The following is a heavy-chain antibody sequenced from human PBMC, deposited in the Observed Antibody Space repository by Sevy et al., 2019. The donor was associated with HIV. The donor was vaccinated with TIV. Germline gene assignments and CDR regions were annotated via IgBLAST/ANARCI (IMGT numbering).Heavy chain of an antibody. V-gene: IGHV3-15*07. CDR2: IKSKTAGGTS. CDR3: TTVHIWFGDLRLD. J-gene: IGHJ4*02. D-gene: IGHD3-10*01. Sequence: GGSLRLSCAASGFVFTKTWMHWVRQAPGKEPEWIGRIKSKTAGGTSDYATPLEGRFNISRDDSSDTLYLQINNLKIEDTAVYYCTTVHIWFGDLRLDWGPGTLVTVSS. CDR1: GFVFTKTW.